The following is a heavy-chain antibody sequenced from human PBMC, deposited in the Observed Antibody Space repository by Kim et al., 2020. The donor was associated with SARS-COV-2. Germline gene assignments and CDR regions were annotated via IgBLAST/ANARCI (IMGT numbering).Heavy chain of an antibody. CDR2: IIPIFGTA. D-gene: IGHD4-17*01. Sequence: SVKVSCKASGGTFSSYAISWVRQAPGQGLEWMGGIIPIFGTANYAQKFQGRVTITADESTSTAYMELSSLRSEDTAVYYCARDGYGDLRGHWFDPWGQGTLVTVSS. CDR1: GGTFSSYA. J-gene: IGHJ5*02. V-gene: IGHV1-69*13. CDR3: ARDGYGDLRGHWFDP.